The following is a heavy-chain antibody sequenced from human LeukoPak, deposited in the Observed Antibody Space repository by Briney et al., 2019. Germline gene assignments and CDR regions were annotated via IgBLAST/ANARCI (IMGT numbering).Heavy chain of an antibody. CDR1: GFTFSSYA. D-gene: IGHD6-13*01. CDR2: ISGSGGST. Sequence: GGSLRLSCAASGFTFSSYAMSWVRQAPGKGLEWVSGISGSGGSTYYEDSVKGRFTISRDNSKNTLYLQMNSLRAEDTAVYYCAKGRGQQLVLDCWGQETLVPVSS. V-gene: IGHV3-23*01. J-gene: IGHJ4*02. CDR3: AKGRGQQLVLDC.